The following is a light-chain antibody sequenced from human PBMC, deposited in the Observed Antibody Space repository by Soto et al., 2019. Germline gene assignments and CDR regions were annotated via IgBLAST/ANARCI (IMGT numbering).Light chain of an antibody. CDR1: QSASSSY. Sequence: SLFMQSPAPLDLSPGERATLSCGASQSASSSYLAWYQQKPGLAPRLLISDASSRATGIPDRFSGSVSGTDFNLTISRLAPEDFAVYYGQQYGSSPYTFGQGTKLEI. CDR3: QQYGSSPYT. J-gene: IGKJ2*01. V-gene: IGKV3D-20*01. CDR2: DAS.